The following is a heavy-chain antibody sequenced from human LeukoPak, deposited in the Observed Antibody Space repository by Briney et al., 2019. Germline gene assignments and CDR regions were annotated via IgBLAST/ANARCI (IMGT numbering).Heavy chain of an antibody. CDR3: TRLRTYYYDSSGYYNFDF. Sequence: RASQTLSLTCTVSGGSISSGDYYWSWIRQPPGKGLEWIGYIYYSGSTNYNPSLKSRVTMSIDTSKNQFSLRLSSVTAADTAVYYCTRLRTYYYDSSGYYNFDFWGQGTLVTVSS. J-gene: IGHJ4*02. D-gene: IGHD3-22*01. CDR2: IYYSGST. V-gene: IGHV4-61*08. CDR1: GGSISSGDYY.